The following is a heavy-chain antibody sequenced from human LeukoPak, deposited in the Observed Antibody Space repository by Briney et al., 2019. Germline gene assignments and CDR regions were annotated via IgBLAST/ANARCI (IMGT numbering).Heavy chain of an antibody. D-gene: IGHD3-3*01. CDR1: GYTFTSYG. V-gene: IGHV1-18*01. CDR3: ARDGGAYYDFWSGYHSGGKLDY. Sequence: ASVKVSCKASGYTFTSYGISWVRQAPGQGLEWTGWISAYNGNTNYAQKLQGRVTMTTDTSTSTAYMELRSLRSDDTAVYYCARDGGAYYDFWSGYHSGGKLDYWGQGTLVTVSS. J-gene: IGHJ4*02. CDR2: ISAYNGNT.